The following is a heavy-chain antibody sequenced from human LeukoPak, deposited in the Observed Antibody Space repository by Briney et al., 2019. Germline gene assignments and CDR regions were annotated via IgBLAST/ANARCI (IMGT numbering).Heavy chain of an antibody. CDR3: AREATIRFYGMDV. CDR2: ISSSGSTI. CDR1: GFTFSSYE. Sequence: GGSLRLSCAASGFTFSSYEMNWVRQAPGKGLEWVSYISSSGSTIYYADSVKGRFTISRDNAKNSLYLQMNSLRAEDKAVYYCAREATIRFYGMDVWGQGTTVTVSS. D-gene: IGHD5-12*01. J-gene: IGHJ6*02. V-gene: IGHV3-48*03.